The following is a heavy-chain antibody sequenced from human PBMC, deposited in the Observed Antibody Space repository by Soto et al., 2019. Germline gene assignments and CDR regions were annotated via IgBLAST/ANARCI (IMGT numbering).Heavy chain of an antibody. Sequence: GVSVEVSCKASGYTFTSYYLHWLRQAPGQGLEWMGIINPSGGSTSYAQKFQGRVTMTTDTSTTTAFMELRSLRSDDTAVYYCARDPSNTSGYKLYLEYWGQGALVTVPS. J-gene: IGHJ4*02. CDR3: ARDPSNTSGYKLYLEY. CDR2: INPSGGST. CDR1: GYTFTSYY. V-gene: IGHV1-46*01. D-gene: IGHD3-22*01.